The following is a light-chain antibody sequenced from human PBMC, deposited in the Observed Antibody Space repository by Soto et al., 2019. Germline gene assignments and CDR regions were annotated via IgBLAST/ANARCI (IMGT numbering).Light chain of an antibody. CDR1: SSDVGGYDY. CDR3: SSFRSTSTLPYV. CDR2: EVT. Sequence: QSALTQPASVSGSPGQSITISCTGTSSDVGGYDYVSWYQQHPGKAPKLMIFEVTNRPSGVSNRFPGSKSGNTASLTISGLRAEDEADYYCSSFRSTSTLPYVFGTGTKLTVL. J-gene: IGLJ1*01. V-gene: IGLV2-14*01.